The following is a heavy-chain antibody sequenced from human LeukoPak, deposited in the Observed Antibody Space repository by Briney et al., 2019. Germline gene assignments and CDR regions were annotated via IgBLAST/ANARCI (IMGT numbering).Heavy chain of an antibody. CDR2: IYYSGST. D-gene: IGHD6-13*01. CDR1: GGSISSYY. V-gene: IGHV4-59*08. CDR3: ASTYRGAAAIDY. J-gene: IGHJ4*02. Sequence: SETLSFTCTVSGGSISSYYWSWIRQPPGKGLEWIGYIYYSGSTNYNPSLKSRVTISVDTSKNQFSLKLSSVTAADAAVYYCASTYRGAAAIDYWGQGTLVTVSS.